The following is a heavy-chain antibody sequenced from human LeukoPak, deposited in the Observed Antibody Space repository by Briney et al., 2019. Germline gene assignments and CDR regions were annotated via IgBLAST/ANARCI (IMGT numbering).Heavy chain of an antibody. D-gene: IGHD1-1*01. CDR1: GASVSNYY. CDR3: ARLQPNSGEWAFDI. J-gene: IGHJ3*02. Sequence: PSETLSHTCRVSGASVSNYYWSWIRQSPGKGLEWIGYLYSRGSPNYNPSLKRRVTISVDTSKNHFSLTLSSVTAADTAVYYCARLQPNSGEWAFDIWGQGTMVTVSS. V-gene: IGHV4-59*02. CDR2: LYSRGSP.